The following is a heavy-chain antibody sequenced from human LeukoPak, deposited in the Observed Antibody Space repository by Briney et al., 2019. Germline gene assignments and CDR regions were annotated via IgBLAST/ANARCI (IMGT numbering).Heavy chain of an antibody. J-gene: IGHJ5*02. D-gene: IGHD5-24*01. CDR3: VRDVSNWQENWFDP. V-gene: IGHV1-2*02. CDR2: VFPKTGAT. CDR1: GYTFSDFY. Sequence: GASVKVSCKASGYTFSDFYIHWVRQDPGQGLQWMGWVFPKTGATKSAQKFQDRITMTRDTAISTVYLELSSLRSDDTGVYYCVRDVSNWQENWFDPWGQGTRVIVSS.